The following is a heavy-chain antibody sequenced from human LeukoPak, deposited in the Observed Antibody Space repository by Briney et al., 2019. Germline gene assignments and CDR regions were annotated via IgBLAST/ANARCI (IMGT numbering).Heavy chain of an antibody. CDR2: IRYDGSNK. Sequence: PGGSLRLSCAASGFTFSSYGMHWVRQAPGKGLEWVAFIRYDGSNKYYADSVKGRFTISRDNSKNTLYLQMNSLRVEDTAVYYCASADDFSSGSKRGFDHWGQGNLVTVSS. J-gene: IGHJ4*02. CDR1: GFTFSSYG. V-gene: IGHV3-30*02. D-gene: IGHD3-3*01. CDR3: ASADDFSSGSKRGFDH.